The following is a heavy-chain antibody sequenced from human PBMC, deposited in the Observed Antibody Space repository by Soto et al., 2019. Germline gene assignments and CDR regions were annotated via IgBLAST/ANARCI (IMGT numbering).Heavy chain of an antibody. J-gene: IGHJ3*02. CDR2: IYWYDDK. D-gene: IGHD2-8*02. V-gene: IGHV2-5*01. CDR3: AHYFYILVDDAFDI. CDR1: VFSLSTSGVG. Sequence: QITLKESGPTLVKPTQTLTLTCTFSVFSLSTSGVGVGWIRQPPGKALEWLALIYWYDDKRYSPSLKSSLTITKDTSKSKVLLTISNMEPVDTATYNCAHYFYILVDDAFDIWGQGTMVTVSS.